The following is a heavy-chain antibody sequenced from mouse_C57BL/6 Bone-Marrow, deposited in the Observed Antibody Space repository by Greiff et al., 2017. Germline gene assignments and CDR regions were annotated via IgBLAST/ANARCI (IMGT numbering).Heavy chain of an antibody. CDR1: GFNIKDDY. J-gene: IGHJ2*01. CDR3: TSIYYGNGY. V-gene: IGHV14-4*01. CDR2: IDPENGDT. Sequence: EVQLQQSGAELVRPGASVKLSCTASGFNIKDDYMHWVKQRPEQGLEWIGWIDPENGDTEYASKFQGKATITADTSSNTAYLQLSSLTSEDTAVXYCTSIYYGNGYWGQGTTLTVSS. D-gene: IGHD2-1*01.